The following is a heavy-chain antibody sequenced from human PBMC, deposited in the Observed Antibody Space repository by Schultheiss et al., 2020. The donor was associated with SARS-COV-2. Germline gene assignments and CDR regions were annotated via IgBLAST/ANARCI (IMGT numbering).Heavy chain of an antibody. Sequence: GGSLRLSCAASGFTFSSYAMHWVRQAPGKGLEWVAVISYDGSNKYYADSVKGRFTISRDNSKNTLYLQMNGLRAEDTAVYYCAWAYYYDSRQFDYWGQGTLVTVSS. CDR3: AWAYYYDSRQFDY. V-gene: IGHV3-30*01. CDR2: ISYDGSNK. J-gene: IGHJ4*02. D-gene: IGHD3-22*01. CDR1: GFTFSSYA.